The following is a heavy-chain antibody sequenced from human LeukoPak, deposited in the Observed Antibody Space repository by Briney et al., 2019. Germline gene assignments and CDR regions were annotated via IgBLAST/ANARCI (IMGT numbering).Heavy chain of an antibody. CDR1: GGYISSGSYY. CDR3: ARGPGSYSKEAFDM. CDR2: IFASGIT. V-gene: IGHV4-61*02. Sequence: SETLSLTCTVSGGYISSGSYYWSWIRQPAEKGLEWIGRIFASGITNYNPSLKSRVTISVDTSNNQFSLKLSSVTAADTAVYYCARGPGSYSKEAFDMWGQGTMVTVSS. D-gene: IGHD3-10*01. J-gene: IGHJ3*02.